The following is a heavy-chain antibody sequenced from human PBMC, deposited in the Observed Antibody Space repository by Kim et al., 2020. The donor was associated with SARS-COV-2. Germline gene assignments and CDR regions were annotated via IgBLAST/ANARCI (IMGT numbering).Heavy chain of an antibody. J-gene: IGHJ4*02. V-gene: IGHV3-48*01. Sequence: SSSRTISYAASVKGRFTISRDNAKNSLYLQMNSLRAEDTAVYYCAVGGGDYWGQGTLVTVSS. CDR2: SSSRTI. CDR3: AVGGGDY. D-gene: IGHD3-16*01.